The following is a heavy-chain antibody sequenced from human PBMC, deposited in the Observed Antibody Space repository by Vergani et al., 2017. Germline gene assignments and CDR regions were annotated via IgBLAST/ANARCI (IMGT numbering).Heavy chain of an antibody. D-gene: IGHD6-19*01. J-gene: IGHJ4*02. Sequence: QVQLVESGGGVVQPGRSLRLSCAASGFTFSSYGMHWVRQAPGKGLEWVAVIWYDGSNKYYADSVKGRFTISRDNSKNTLYLQMNSLRAEDTAVYYCARENQRWLLAGFEYWGQGTLVTVSS. CDR1: GFTFSSYG. V-gene: IGHV3-33*01. CDR2: IWYDGSNK. CDR3: ARENQRWLLAGFEY.